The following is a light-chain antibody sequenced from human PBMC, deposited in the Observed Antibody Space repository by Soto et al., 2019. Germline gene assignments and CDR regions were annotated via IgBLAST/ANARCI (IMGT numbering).Light chain of an antibody. CDR3: CSYAGSSSLI. CDR2: EVN. V-gene: IGLV2-23*02. CDR1: SSDVGSYNL. J-gene: IGLJ2*01. Sequence: QSALTQPASVSGSPGQSITISCTGTSSDVGSYNLVSWYQQHPGKAPKLMISEVNKRPSGVSNRFSGSKSGSTASLTISGLQAEDDADYYCCSYAGSSSLIFGGGTQLTVL.